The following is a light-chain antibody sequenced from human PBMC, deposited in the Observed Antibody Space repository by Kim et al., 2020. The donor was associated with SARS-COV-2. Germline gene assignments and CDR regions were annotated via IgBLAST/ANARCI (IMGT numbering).Light chain of an antibody. V-gene: IGKV3-20*01. J-gene: IGKJ1*01. CDR1: QSVSSSY. CDR3: QQYGSSPWT. CDR2: GGS. Sequence: LLTPSPGTLSLSPGERATLSCRASQSVSSSYLAWYQQKPGQAPRLLIYGGSSRATGIPDRFSGSGSGTDFTLTISRLEPEDFAVYYCQQYGSSPWTFGQGTKVDIK.